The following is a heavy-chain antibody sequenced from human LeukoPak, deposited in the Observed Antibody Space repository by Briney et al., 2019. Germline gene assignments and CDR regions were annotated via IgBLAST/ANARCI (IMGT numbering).Heavy chain of an antibody. Sequence: ASVKVSCKASGYTFTSYDINWVRQATGQGPEWMGWMNPNSGNTGYAQKFQGRVTMTRNTSISTAYMELSSLRSEDTAVYYCVIEMATITSPDDYWGRGTLVTVSS. CDR1: GYTFTSYD. CDR3: VIEMATITSPDDY. CDR2: MNPNSGNT. D-gene: IGHD5-12*01. V-gene: IGHV1-8*01. J-gene: IGHJ4*02.